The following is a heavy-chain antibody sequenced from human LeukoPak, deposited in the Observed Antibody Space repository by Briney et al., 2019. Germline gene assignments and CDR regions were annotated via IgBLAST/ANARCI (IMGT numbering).Heavy chain of an antibody. V-gene: IGHV3-7*01. CDR3: ARPSLTWYSSGWYDLFDY. CDR1: GFTFSSYW. Sequence: GGSLRLSCAASGFTFSSYWMSWVRQAPGKGLEWVANINKDGGEKYYVDSVKGRFTISRDNAKNTLYLQMNSLRAEDTAVYYCARPSLTWYSSGWYDLFDYWGQGTLVTVSS. CDR2: INKDGGEK. J-gene: IGHJ4*02. D-gene: IGHD6-19*01.